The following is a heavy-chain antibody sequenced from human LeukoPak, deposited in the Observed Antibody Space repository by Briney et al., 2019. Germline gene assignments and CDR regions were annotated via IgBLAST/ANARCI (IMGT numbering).Heavy chain of an antibody. CDR2: IYYSGST. V-gene: IGHV4-39*07. CDR3: ARSSYYYDSSGYHFDY. J-gene: IGHJ4*02. D-gene: IGHD3-22*01. Sequence: PSETLSLTCTVSGGSISSSSYYWGWIRRPPGKGLEWIGSIYYSGSTYYNPSLKSRVTISVDTSKNQFSLKLSSVTAADTAVYYCARSSYYYDSSGYHFDYWGQGTLVTVSS. CDR1: GGSISSSSYY.